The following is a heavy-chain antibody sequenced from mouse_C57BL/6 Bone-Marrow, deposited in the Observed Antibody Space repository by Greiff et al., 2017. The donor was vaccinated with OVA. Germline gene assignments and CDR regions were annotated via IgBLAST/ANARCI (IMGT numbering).Heavy chain of an antibody. Sequence: EVKLMESGGGLVKPGGSLKLSCAASGFTFSDYGMHWVRQAPEKGLEWVAYISSGSSTIYYADTVKGRFTISRDNAKNTLFLQMTSLRSEDTAMYYCARRYGYYWFACWGQGTLVTVSA. J-gene: IGHJ3*01. V-gene: IGHV5-17*01. D-gene: IGHD2-3*01. CDR3: ARRYGYYWFAC. CDR1: GFTFSDYG. CDR2: ISSGSSTI.